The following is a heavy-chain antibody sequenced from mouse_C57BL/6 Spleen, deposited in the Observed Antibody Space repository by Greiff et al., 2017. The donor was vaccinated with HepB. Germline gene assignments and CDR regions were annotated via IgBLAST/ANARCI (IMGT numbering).Heavy chain of an antibody. V-gene: IGHV1-62-2*01. CDR3: ARHEGGNSQYYYAMDY. Sequence: QVQLQQSGAELVKPGASVKLSCKVSGYTFTEYTIHWVKQRSGQGLEWIGWFYPGSGSIKYNEKFKDKATLTADKSSSTVYMELSRLTSEDSAVYFCARHEGGNSQYYYAMDYWGQGTSVTVSS. CDR1: GYTFTEYT. D-gene: IGHD2-1*01. J-gene: IGHJ4*01. CDR2: FYPGSGSI.